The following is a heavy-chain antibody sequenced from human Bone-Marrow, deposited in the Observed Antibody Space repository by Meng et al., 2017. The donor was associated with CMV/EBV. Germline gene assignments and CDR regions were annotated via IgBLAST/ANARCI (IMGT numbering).Heavy chain of an antibody. CDR2: IIPILGIA. Sequence: SGKGSCKASGGTFSSYTISWVRQAPGQGLEWMGRIIPILGIANYAQKFQGRVTITADKSTSTAYMELSSLRSEDTAVYYCARDPDYSTYYYYGMDVWGQRTTVTVSS. J-gene: IGHJ6*02. D-gene: IGHD4-11*01. V-gene: IGHV1-69*04. CDR3: ARDPDYSTYYYYGMDV. CDR1: GGTFSSYT.